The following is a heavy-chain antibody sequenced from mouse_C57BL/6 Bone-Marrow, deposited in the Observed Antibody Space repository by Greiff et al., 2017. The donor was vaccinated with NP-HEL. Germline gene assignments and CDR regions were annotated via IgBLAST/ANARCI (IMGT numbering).Heavy chain of an antibody. V-gene: IGHV14-4*01. D-gene: IGHD2-5*01. CDR2: IDPENGDT. CDR1: GFNIKDDY. J-gene: IGHJ3*01. CDR3: TTDYSNSFAY. Sequence: VQLQQSGAELVRPGASVKLSCTASGFNIKDDYMHWVKQRPEQGLEWIGWIDPENGDTEYASKFQGKATITADTSSNTAYLQLSSLTSEDTAVYYCTTDYSNSFAYWGQVTLVTVSA.